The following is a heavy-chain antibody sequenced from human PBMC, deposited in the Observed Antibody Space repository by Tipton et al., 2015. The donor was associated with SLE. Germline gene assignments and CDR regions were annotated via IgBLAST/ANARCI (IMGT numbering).Heavy chain of an antibody. D-gene: IGHD3-3*01. J-gene: IGHJ4*02. CDR2: ISSSGSTI. CDR1: GFTFSSYE. CDR3: AREVRGITIFGAD. Sequence: GSLRLSCAASGFTFSSYEMNWVRQAPGKGLEWVSYISSSGSTIYYADSVKGRFTISRDNAKNSLYLQMNSLRAEDTAVYYCAREVRGITIFGADWGQGTLVTVSS. V-gene: IGHV3-48*03.